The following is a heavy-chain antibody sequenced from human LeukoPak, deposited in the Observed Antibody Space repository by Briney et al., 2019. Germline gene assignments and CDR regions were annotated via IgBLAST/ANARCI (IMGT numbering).Heavy chain of an antibody. CDR3: AKLNYYDSSGSYDPHAY. CDR2: ISYDGSNK. V-gene: IGHV3-30*18. J-gene: IGHJ4*02. D-gene: IGHD3-22*01. CDR1: RFTFSSYG. Sequence: PGRSLRLSCAASRFTFSSYGMHWVRQAPGKGLEWVAVISYDGSNKYYADSVKGRFTISRDNSKNTLYLQMNTLRAEDTAVYYCAKLNYYDSSGSYDPHAYGGQGPLVTVSS.